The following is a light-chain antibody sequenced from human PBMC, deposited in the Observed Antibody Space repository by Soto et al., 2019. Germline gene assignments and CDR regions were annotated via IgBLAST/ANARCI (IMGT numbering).Light chain of an antibody. CDR2: AAS. CDR1: QGISTS. V-gene: IGKV1-9*01. J-gene: IGKJ5*01. Sequence: DIQMTQSPSSLSASVGDRVTITCRASQGISTSLNWYQQKPGKAPKLLIYAASTLQSGVPSRFSGSGSGTDFTLTISSLQPEDFATYFCQQLNSYPITFGQGTRLEIK. CDR3: QQLNSYPIT.